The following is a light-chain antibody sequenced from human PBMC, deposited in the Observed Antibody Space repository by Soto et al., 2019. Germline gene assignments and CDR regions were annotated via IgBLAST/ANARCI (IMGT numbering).Light chain of an antibody. V-gene: IGKV1-12*01. CDR1: QGINKW. J-gene: IGKJ4*02. Sequence: DIQMTQSPSSVAAAVGDRVTITCRASQGINKWLAWYQQKPGKAPQLLISAASTLRSGVPSRFSGSGSVTDFSLTISNLQPEDFAPYLCQQANSCPLPFGGGTRVEI. CDR2: AAS. CDR3: QQANSCPLP.